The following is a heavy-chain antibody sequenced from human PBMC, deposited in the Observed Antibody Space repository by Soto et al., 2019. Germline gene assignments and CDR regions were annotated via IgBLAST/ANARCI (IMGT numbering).Heavy chain of an antibody. J-gene: IGHJ4*02. CDR2: ISSSSGYI. CDR1: GFTFSSYS. V-gene: IGHV3-21*01. Sequence: PGGSLRLSCAASGFTFSSYSMNWVRQAPGKGLEWVSSISSSSGYIYYADSVRGRFTISRDNAKNSLYLQMNSLRAEDTAVYYCARVGGSGSYSRPFDYWGQGTLVTVSS. D-gene: IGHD3-10*01. CDR3: ARVGGSGSYSRPFDY.